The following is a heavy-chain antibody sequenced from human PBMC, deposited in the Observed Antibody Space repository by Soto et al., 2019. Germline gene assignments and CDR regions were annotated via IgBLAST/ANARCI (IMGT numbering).Heavy chain of an antibody. V-gene: IGHV1-8*01. J-gene: IGHJ6*02. D-gene: IGHD2-8*01. CDR3: ARGVDAEVDV. CDR2: MSPNSGAT. Sequence: QVQLVQSGAEVTKPGASVKVSCKASGYTFTSYDINWVRQATGQGLEWMGWMSPNSGATGYAQTFQGRVTMTRDTSISTAYMELSNLRSEDTAIYYCARGVDAEVDVWGQGSTVTVSS. CDR1: GYTFTSYD.